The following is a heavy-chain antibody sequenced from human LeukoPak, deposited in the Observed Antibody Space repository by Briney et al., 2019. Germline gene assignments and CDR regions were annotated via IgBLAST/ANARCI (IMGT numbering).Heavy chain of an antibody. CDR2: IYYSGST. CDR3: ARGDDPNAFDI. Sequence: PSETLSLTCTVSGGSISSGGYYWSWIRQHPGKGLEWIGYIYYSGSTYYNPSLKSRVTISVDTSKNQFSLKLSSVTAADTAVYYCARGDDPNAFDIWGQGTMVTVSS. J-gene: IGHJ3*02. V-gene: IGHV4-31*03. CDR1: GGSISSGGYY.